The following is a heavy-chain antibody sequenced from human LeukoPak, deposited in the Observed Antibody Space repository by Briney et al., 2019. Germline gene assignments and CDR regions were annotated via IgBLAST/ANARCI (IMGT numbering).Heavy chain of an antibody. CDR3: ARAPITSPFYFDY. D-gene: IGHD2-2*01. J-gene: IGHJ4*02. CDR1: GFAFDEHG. CDR2: INWSGGST. V-gene: IGHV3-20*04. Sequence: GGSLRLSCTASGFAFDEHGMSWVRQVPGKGQEWVSGINWSGGSTGYADPWRGRFTISRDNAKNSLYLQMDSLRAEDTALYYCARAPITSPFYFDYWGQGTLVTVSS.